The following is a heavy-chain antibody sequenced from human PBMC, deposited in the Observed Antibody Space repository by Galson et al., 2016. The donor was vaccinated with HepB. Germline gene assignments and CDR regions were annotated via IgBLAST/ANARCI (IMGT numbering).Heavy chain of an antibody. V-gene: IGHV3-7*01. J-gene: IGHJ5*02. CDR2: INQDGSEK. Sequence: SLRLSCAASGFTFSCYWMSWVRQAPGKGLEWVANINQDGSEKNYVDSVKGRFTISRDNAKNSLYLQMNSLRAEDTAVYYCARETGDYYDSRGYYSNNWFDPWGQGTLVTVS. CDR3: ARETGDYYDSRGYYSNNWFDP. CDR1: GFTFSCYW. D-gene: IGHD3-22*01.